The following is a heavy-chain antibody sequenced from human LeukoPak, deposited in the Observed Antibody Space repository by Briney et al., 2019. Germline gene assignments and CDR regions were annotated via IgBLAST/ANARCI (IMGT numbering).Heavy chain of an antibody. CDR1: GGSFSGYY. V-gene: IGHV4-34*01. CDR3: ARESTTVAGTFDY. J-gene: IGHJ4*02. D-gene: IGHD6-19*01. CDR2: INHRGST. Sequence: KPSETLSLTCAVYGGSFSGYYWSWIRQPPGKGLEWIGEINHRGSTNYNPSLKSRVTISVDTSKNQFSLKLSSVTAADTAMYYCARESTTVAGTFDYWGQGTLVTVSS.